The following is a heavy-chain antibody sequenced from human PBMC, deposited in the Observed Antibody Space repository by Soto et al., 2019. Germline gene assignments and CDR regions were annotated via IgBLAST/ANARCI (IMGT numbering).Heavy chain of an antibody. CDR2: IYSSGST. D-gene: IGHD3-3*01. J-gene: IGHJ5*02. CDR3: ARGQRFSDWFDP. CDR1: GGAITSYY. Sequence: SETRSLTCPVSGGAITSYYWTWIRQPAGKGLEWIGRIYSSGSTKYNPSLQSRISMSPDTSKNQFSLTLASVTAADTAVYYCARGQRFSDWFDPWGQGNLV. V-gene: IGHV4-4*07.